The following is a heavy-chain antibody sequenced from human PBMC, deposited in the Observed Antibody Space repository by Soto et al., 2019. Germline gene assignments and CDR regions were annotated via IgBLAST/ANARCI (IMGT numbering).Heavy chain of an antibody. J-gene: IGHJ6*02. D-gene: IGHD3-3*01. CDR2: IYYSGST. CDR1: GGSISSYY. Sequence: PSETLSLTCTVSGGSISSYYWSWIRQPPGKGLEWIGYIYYSGSTNYNPSLKSRVTISVDTSKNQFSLKLSSVTAADTAVYYCARGGYGVVIDYYYGMDVWGQGTTVTVSS. V-gene: IGHV4-59*12. CDR3: ARGGYGVVIDYYYGMDV.